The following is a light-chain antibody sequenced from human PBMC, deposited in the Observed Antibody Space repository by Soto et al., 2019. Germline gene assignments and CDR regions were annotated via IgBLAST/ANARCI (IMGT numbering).Light chain of an antibody. J-gene: IGKJ1*01. CDR1: QRVSRN. CDR2: DAS. Sequence: EIVMTQSPATLSVSPGERATLSCRASQRVSRNLAWYQQKPGQAPRLLIYDASTRATGIPDRFSGSGSETEFTLTISSLQSEDYAIYYCQQYHNSPRTFGQGTKVDIK. V-gene: IGKV3-15*01. CDR3: QQYHNSPRT.